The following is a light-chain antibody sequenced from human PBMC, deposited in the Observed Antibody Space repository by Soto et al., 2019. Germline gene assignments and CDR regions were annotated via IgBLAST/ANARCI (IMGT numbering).Light chain of an antibody. Sequence: QSVLTQSPSASASLGASVKLTCTLSSGHNSYAIAWHQQQPEKGPRYVMKINNDGSHIKGDGIPDRFSGSSSGAERYLTISSLQSEDEADYYCQTWGTGPWVFGGGTKLNVL. J-gene: IGLJ3*02. CDR3: QTWGTGPWV. V-gene: IGLV4-69*02. CDR1: SGHNSYA. CDR2: INNDGSH.